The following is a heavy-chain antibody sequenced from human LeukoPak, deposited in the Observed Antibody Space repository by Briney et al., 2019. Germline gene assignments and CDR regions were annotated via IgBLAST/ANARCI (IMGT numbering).Heavy chain of an antibody. Sequence: GGSLRLSCAASGFTFSTYEMNWVRQASGKGLEWVSYISSGGYTMYYADSVKGRFTISRDNAKNSLSLQMNSLRAEDTAVYYCARGRGSSGWGEGTLVTVSS. J-gene: IGHJ4*02. V-gene: IGHV3-48*03. CDR2: ISSGGYTM. CDR1: GFTFSTYE. D-gene: IGHD6-19*01. CDR3: ARGRGSSG.